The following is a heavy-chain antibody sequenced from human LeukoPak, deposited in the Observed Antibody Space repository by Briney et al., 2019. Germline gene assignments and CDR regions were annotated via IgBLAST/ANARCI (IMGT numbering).Heavy chain of an antibody. CDR3: ARLKRDGDYGVGWFDP. V-gene: IGHV5-51*01. D-gene: IGHD4-17*01. CDR1: GYSFTTYW. J-gene: IGHJ5*02. CDR2: VYPGDSDT. Sequence: GESLKISCQASGYSFTTYWIAWVRQLPGKGLEWMGRVYPGDSDTRYSPSFQGQVTISADKSISTAYLQWSSLKASDTAMYYCARLKRDGDYGVGWFDPWGQGTLVTVSS.